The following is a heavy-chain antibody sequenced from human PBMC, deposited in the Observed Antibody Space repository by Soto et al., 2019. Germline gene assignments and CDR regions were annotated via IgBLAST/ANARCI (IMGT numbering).Heavy chain of an antibody. CDR1: GLTLSPYW. V-gene: IGHV3-7*01. J-gene: IGHJ6*02. Sequence: GGSLRLSCAASGLTLSPYWMNWARQAPGKGLEWVANIKQDGSEKYYVDSVKGRFIISRDNAKNSLYLQLNSLRAEDTAVYFCARDADASGWYHYGMDVWGQGTLVTVSS. D-gene: IGHD6-19*01. CDR2: IKQDGSEK. CDR3: ARDADASGWYHYGMDV.